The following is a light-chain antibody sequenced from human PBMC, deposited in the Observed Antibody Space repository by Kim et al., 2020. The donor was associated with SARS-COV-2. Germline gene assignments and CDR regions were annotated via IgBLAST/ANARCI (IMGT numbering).Light chain of an antibody. CDR2: DAS. J-gene: IGKJ5*01. CDR1: QDIYDG. V-gene: IGKV1D-13*01. Sequence: ASVGGSVTLACRASQDIYDGLAWYQKKPGKPPTLLIFDASSVETGVPPRFSGTGSGTEFTLSISSLQTEDIATYYCQQYNNYPITFGQGTRLVIK. CDR3: QQYNNYPIT.